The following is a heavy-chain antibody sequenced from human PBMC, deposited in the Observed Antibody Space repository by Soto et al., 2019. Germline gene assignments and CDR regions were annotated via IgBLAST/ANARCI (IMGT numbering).Heavy chain of an antibody. J-gene: IGHJ4*02. D-gene: IGHD4-17*01. CDR1: GGSISSGGYY. CDR3: ARDRGDGDKRNFDY. Sequence: SETLSLTCTVSGGSISSGGYYWSWIRQQPGKGLEWIGYIYYSGSTYYNPSLKSRVTISVDTSKNQFSLKLSSVTAADTVVYYCARDRGDGDKRNFDYWGQGTLVTVSS. V-gene: IGHV4-31*03. CDR2: IYYSGST.